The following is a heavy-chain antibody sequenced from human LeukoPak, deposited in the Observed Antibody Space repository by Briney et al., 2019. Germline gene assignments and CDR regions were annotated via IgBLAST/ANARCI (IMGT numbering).Heavy chain of an antibody. CDR1: GFTVSSNY. J-gene: IGHJ4*02. D-gene: IGHD5-24*01. Sequence: GGSLRLSCAASGFTVSSNYMSWVRQAPGKGLEWVSVIYPTSTTYYADSVKGRFTVSRDDSKNTLSLQMNSLRAEDTALYYCARGDGYNFFDCWGQGTLVTVSS. CDR2: IYPTSTT. CDR3: ARGDGYNFFDC. V-gene: IGHV3-53*01.